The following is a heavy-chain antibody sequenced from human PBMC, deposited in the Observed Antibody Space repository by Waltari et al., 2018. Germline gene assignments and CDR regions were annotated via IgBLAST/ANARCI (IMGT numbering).Heavy chain of an antibody. CDR2: RRRYDGDT. V-gene: IGHV1-18*01. D-gene: IGHD3-22*01. CDR1: GYTFSNYG. Sequence: QVQLVQSGAEVRKPGASVKVSCKASGYTFSNYGIAWVRQAPGQGLEWMGWRRRYDGDTKYARELEGRLTVTTDTSTNTAHMELRSLRSDDTSVYYCARLYDASAYYNTYLDPWGQGALVTVSS. CDR3: ARLYDASAYYNTYLDP. J-gene: IGHJ5*02.